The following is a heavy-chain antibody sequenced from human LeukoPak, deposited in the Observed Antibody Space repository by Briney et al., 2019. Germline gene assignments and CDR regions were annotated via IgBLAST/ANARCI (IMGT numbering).Heavy chain of an antibody. Sequence: GGSLRLSCAASGFTVSSNYMSWVRQAPGKGLEWVSVIYSGGSTYYADSVKGRFTISRDNAKNSLYLQMNSLRAEDTAVYYCARDLKGYFDWLNPGDYWGQGTLVTVSS. CDR3: ARDLKGYFDWLNPGDY. CDR1: GFTVSSNY. CDR2: IYSGGST. J-gene: IGHJ4*02. D-gene: IGHD3-9*01. V-gene: IGHV3-66*01.